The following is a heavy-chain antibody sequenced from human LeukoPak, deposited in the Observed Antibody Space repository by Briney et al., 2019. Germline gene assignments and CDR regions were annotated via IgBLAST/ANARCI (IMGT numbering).Heavy chain of an antibody. CDR1: GGTICSND. CDR2: TNYSGRT. Sequence: SENLSLNCTVYGGTICSNDWSWIRQPQGRGLEGIGYTNYSGRTADNPSLRGRVTLSVDTSKTHVSLKLSSLTAAATAVYYCGRRTSYDTLTGYTYWYFDLWGRGTLVTVSS. D-gene: IGHD3-9*01. CDR3: GRRTSYDTLTGYTYWYFDL. J-gene: IGHJ2*01. V-gene: IGHV4-59*01.